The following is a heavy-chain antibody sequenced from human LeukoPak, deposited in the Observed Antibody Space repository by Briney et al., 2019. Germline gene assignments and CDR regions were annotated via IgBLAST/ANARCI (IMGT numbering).Heavy chain of an antibody. CDR2: ISGSGGST. J-gene: IGHJ5*02. D-gene: IGHD2-2*01. CDR3: AKGVVPAAINWFDP. CDR1: GFTFSSYA. V-gene: IGHV3-23*01. Sequence: SGGSLRLSCAASGFTFSSYAMSWVRQAPGKGLEWVSAISGSGGSTYYADSVKGRFTISRDNSKDTLYLQMNSLRAEDTAVYYCAKGVVPAAINWFDPWGQGTLVTVSS.